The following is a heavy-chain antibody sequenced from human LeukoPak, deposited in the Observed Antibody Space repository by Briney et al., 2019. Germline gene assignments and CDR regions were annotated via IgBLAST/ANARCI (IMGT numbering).Heavy chain of an antibody. CDR2: INPNSGGT. Sequence: ASVTVSCTASGYTFTGYYMHWVRQAPGQGLEWMGWINPNSGGTNYAQKFQGRVTMTRDTSISTAYMELSRLRSDDTAVYYCARASRRLLLNLFDYWGQGTLVTVSS. D-gene: IGHD3-22*01. J-gene: IGHJ4*02. CDR3: ARASRRLLLNLFDY. V-gene: IGHV1-2*02. CDR1: GYTFTGYY.